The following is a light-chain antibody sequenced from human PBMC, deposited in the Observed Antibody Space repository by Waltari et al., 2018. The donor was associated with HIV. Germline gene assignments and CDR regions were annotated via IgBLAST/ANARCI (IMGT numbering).Light chain of an antibody. Sequence: QSALTQPASVSWSPGQSIIISCPGTSRDLGGFTYVAWSQQYPGKAPKLIIYEVSNPPSGVSYRFSVTKSANTASLTIAGLQAEDEADYYCSSYTTSTYVFGTGTKVTVL. CDR1: SRDLGGFTY. CDR3: SSYTTSTYV. J-gene: IGLJ1*01. V-gene: IGLV2-14*01. CDR2: EVS.